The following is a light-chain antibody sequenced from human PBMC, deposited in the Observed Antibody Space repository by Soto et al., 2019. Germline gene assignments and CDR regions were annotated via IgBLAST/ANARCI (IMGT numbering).Light chain of an antibody. J-gene: IGKJ1*01. CDR2: DAS. CDR3: QQYNSYWT. CDR1: QSINIW. V-gene: IGKV1-5*01. Sequence: DIQMTQSPSTLSASVGDRVTITCRASQSINIWLAWYQQKPGKAPKVLIYDASSLKSGVPSRFSGSGSGTEFTLTISSLQPDDFATYYCQQYNSYWTFGQGTKVDI.